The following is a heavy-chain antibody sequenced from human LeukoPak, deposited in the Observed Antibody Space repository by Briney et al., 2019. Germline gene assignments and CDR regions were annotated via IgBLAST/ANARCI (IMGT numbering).Heavy chain of an antibody. CDR1: GFTFSSYW. D-gene: IGHD1-26*01. J-gene: IGHJ4*02. CDR2: INSDGSNT. CDR3: AINPLGATGY. V-gene: IGHV3-74*01. Sequence: PGGSLRLSCAVSGFTFSSYWMYWVRHVPGKGLVWVSRINSDGSNTNYADSVKGRFTISRDNAKNTLYLQTNSLRVEDTAVYYCAINPLGATGYWGQGTLVTVSS.